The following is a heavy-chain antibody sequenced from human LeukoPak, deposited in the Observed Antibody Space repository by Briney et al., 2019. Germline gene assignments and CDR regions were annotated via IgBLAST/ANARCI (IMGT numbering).Heavy chain of an antibody. CDR3: ARLVEYTTGWYRSYHFDS. D-gene: IGHD6-19*01. Sequence: PSKTLSLSCTVTGGSMSNFYWTWIRQPPGKGLEWIANIYYSGSTNYNPSLKSRVTMSIDTSKNQFSLKLSSVTAADTALYYCARLVEYTTGWYRSYHFDSWGQGTLVTVSS. J-gene: IGHJ4*02. V-gene: IGHV4-59*08. CDR2: IYYSGST. CDR1: GGSMSNFY.